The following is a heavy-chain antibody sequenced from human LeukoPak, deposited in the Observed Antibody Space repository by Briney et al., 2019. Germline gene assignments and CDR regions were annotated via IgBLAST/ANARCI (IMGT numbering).Heavy chain of an antibody. CDR2: IVGSGGNT. CDR3: ARDCRAYYDFWSGYYNWFDP. D-gene: IGHD3-3*01. Sequence: GGSLRLSCAASGFTFSSYAMTWVRRAPGKGLEWVSSIVGSGGNTYYADSVKGRFTISRDNSKSTLSLQMNSLRAEDTAVYYCARDCRAYYDFWSGYYNWFDPWGQGTLVTVSS. CDR1: GFTFSSYA. J-gene: IGHJ5*02. V-gene: IGHV3-23*01.